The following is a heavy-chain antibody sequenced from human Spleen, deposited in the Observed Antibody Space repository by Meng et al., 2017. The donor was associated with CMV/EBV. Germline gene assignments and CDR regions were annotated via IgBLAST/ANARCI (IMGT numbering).Heavy chain of an antibody. CDR1: GFTTRTYW. J-gene: IGHJ3*02. Sequence: GESLKISCAVTGFTTRTYWMHWVRQAPGKGLVWVSRINGDGSSTSHADSVKGRFTISRDNAKNSLYLQMNSLRAEDTAVYYCASFAPSISGSYTSDDAFDIWGQGTMVTVSS. CDR2: INGDGSST. CDR3: ASFAPSISGSYTSDDAFDI. V-gene: IGHV3-74*01. D-gene: IGHD1-26*01.